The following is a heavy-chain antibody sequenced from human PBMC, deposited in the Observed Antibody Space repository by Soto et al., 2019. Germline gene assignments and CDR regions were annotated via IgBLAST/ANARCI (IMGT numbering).Heavy chain of an antibody. J-gene: IGHJ6*02. Sequence: ASVKVSCKASGGTFSSYAISWVRQAPGQGLEWMGGIIPIFGTANYAQKFQGRVTITADESTSTAYMELSSLRSEDTAVYYCASELLNGDIVVVPAATDYGMDVWGQGTTVT. D-gene: IGHD2-2*01. CDR2: IIPIFGTA. V-gene: IGHV1-69*13. CDR3: ASELLNGDIVVVPAATDYGMDV. CDR1: GGTFSSYA.